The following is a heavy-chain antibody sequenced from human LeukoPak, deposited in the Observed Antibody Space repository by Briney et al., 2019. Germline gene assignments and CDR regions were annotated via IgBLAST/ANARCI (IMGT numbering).Heavy chain of an antibody. V-gene: IGHV3-23*01. J-gene: IGHJ3*02. Sequence: GGSLRLSCAASGFTFSSYAMSWVRQAPGKGLEWVSAISGSGGSIYYADSVKGRFTISRDNSKNTLYLQMNSLRAEDTAVYYCAKDGYYYDSSGYYSDAFDIWGQGTMVTVSS. CDR2: ISGSGGSI. D-gene: IGHD3-22*01. CDR1: GFTFSSYA. CDR3: AKDGYYYDSSGYYSDAFDI.